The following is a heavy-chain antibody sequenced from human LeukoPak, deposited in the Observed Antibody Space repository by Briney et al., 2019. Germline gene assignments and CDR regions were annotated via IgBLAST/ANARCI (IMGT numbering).Heavy chain of an antibody. V-gene: IGHV4-38-2*02. D-gene: IGHD3-9*01. CDR2: IYHGGST. J-gene: IGHJ3*02. Sequence: SQTLSLTCTVSGYSISGGYYWGWIRQPPGKGLEWIGTIYHGGSTYYNPPLESRVTISLDNSKNHFSLNLTSVTAADTAMYFCARVAERTWLPYDAAFDIWGLGTMVTVSS. CDR3: ARVAERTWLPYDAAFDI. CDR1: GYSISGGYY.